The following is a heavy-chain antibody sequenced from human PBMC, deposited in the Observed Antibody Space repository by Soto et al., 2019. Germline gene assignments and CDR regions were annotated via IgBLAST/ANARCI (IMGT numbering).Heavy chain of an antibody. CDR1: GFIFSNYA. Sequence: EVHLLQSGGGLVQPGGSLRLSCAASGFIFSNYAMNWVRQAPGTGLEWVSIVTSRGDTTYYADSVKGRFTISRDNSKNTLYLQVNSLTAEDTAVYYCAKDRLGGGLDYWGQGTLVSVSS. V-gene: IGHV3-23*01. D-gene: IGHD3-16*01. CDR2: VTSRGDTT. CDR3: AKDRLGGGLDY. J-gene: IGHJ4*02.